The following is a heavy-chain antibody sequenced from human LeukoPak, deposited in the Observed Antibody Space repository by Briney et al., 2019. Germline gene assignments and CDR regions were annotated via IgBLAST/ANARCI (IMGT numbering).Heavy chain of an antibody. V-gene: IGHV3-73*01. CDR1: GFTFSDSA. D-gene: IGHD4-17*01. Sequence: GGSLRLSCAASGFTFSDSAVHWVRQASGKGLEWVGRIRTKANSYATAYAVSVKGRFTISREDSKNTAYLQMNGLETEDTAVYYCARDYASNGDYAQLDAFDIWGQGTMVTVSS. CDR3: ARDYASNGDYAQLDAFDI. CDR2: IRTKANSYAT. J-gene: IGHJ3*02.